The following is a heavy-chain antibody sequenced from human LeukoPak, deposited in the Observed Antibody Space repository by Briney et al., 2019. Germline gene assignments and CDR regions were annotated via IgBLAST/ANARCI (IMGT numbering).Heavy chain of an antibody. Sequence: GGSLRLSCAASGFPFSSDAMSWVRQAPGKGLEWVSAISGSGDNTYYADSVKGRFTISRDNSKNTLYMQMNSLRAEDTAVYYCAKDNSGWSGYFHHWGQGTLVTVSS. CDR2: ISGSGDNT. CDR1: GFPFSSDA. V-gene: IGHV3-23*01. CDR3: AKDNSGWSGYFHH. J-gene: IGHJ1*01. D-gene: IGHD6-19*01.